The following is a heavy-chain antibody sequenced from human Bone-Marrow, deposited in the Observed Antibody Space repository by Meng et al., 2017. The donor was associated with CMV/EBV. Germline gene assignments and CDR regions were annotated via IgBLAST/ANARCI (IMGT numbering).Heavy chain of an antibody. V-gene: IGHV3-30*02. CDR3: TTEEDY. CDR2: IRYDGSNK. J-gene: IGHJ4*02. Sequence: GESLKISCAASGFTFSSYGMHWVRQAPGKGLEWVAFIRYDGSNKYYADSVKGRFTISRDNSKNTLYLQMNSLKTEDTAVYYCTTEEDYWGQGPLVPVSS. CDR1: GFTFSSYG.